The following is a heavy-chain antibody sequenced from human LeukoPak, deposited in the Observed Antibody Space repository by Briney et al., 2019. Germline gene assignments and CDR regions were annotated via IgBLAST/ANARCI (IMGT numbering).Heavy chain of an antibody. J-gene: IGHJ4*02. CDR3: ATLVVANQEEY. V-gene: IGHV1-46*01. D-gene: IGHD2-15*01. CDR2: INPSDGGT. CDR1: GYTFTTYY. Sequence: GASVKVSCKASGYTFTTYYIHWVRQAPGQGLEWMGMINPSDGGTTYAQRFQGRVTITRDTSTSTVYMELSSLRSEDTGTYYCATLVVANQEEYWGQGTLVTVSS.